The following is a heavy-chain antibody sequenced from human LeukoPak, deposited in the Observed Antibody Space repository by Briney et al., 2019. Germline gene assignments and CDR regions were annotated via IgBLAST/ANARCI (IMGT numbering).Heavy chain of an antibody. CDR2: ISYDGSNK. CDR3: ARDRDYGGILYFDY. Sequence: PGRSLRLSCAASGFTFSSYGMHWVRQAPGKGLEWVAVISYDGSNKYYADSVKGRFTISRDNSKNTLYLQMNSPRSEDTAVYYCARDRDYGGILYFDYWGQGTLVTVSS. V-gene: IGHV3-30*03. D-gene: IGHD4-23*01. CDR1: GFTFSSYG. J-gene: IGHJ4*02.